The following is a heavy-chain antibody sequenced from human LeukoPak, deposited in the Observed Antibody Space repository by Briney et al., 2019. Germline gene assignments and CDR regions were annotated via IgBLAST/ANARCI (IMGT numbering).Heavy chain of an antibody. CDR3: ARDRGKYPEGYFDY. J-gene: IGHJ4*02. V-gene: IGHV1-69*17. D-gene: IGHD2-2*02. CDR1: GYTFSNYA. Sequence: ASVKVSCKASGYTFSNYAISWVRQAPGQGLEWMGGIIPNFGIANYAQKFQGRVTITADKSTSTAYMELSSLRSEDTAVYYCARDRGKYPEGYFDYWGQGTLVTVSS. CDR2: IIPNFGIA.